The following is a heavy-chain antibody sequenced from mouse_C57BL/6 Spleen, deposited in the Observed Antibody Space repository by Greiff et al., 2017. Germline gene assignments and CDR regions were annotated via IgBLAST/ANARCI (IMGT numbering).Heavy chain of an antibody. V-gene: IGHV5-4*03. J-gene: IGHJ2*01. CDR1: GFIFSSYA. D-gene: IGHD1-1*01. Sequence: EVKLVESGGGLVKPGGSLKLSCAASGFIFSSYAMSWVRQTPEKRLEWVATISDGGSYTYYPDNVKGRFTISRDNAKNNLYLQMSHLKSEDTAMYYCASLNYYGSSAYFDYWGQGTTLTVSS. CDR3: ASLNYYGSSAYFDY. CDR2: ISDGGSYT.